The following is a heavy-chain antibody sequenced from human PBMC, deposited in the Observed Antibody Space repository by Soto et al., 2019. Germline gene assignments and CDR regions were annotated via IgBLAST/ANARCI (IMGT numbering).Heavy chain of an antibody. D-gene: IGHD3-22*01. CDR2: INPKNGAT. Sequence: SVKGSCKASAYTFTGNYMHWVRQAPGQGLEWMGWINPKNGATNYAQKFQGRVTMTWDTSISTAHMEVSRLRSDDTAVFYCAPHHYDSSGYFDYWGQGTLVTGSS. CDR1: AYTFTGNY. CDR3: APHHYDSSGYFDY. J-gene: IGHJ4*02. V-gene: IGHV1-2*02.